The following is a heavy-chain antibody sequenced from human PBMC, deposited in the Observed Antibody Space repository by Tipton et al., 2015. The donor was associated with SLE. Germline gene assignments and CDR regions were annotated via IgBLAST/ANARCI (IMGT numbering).Heavy chain of an antibody. CDR1: GFTFSSYW. J-gene: IGHJ3*02. Sequence: SLRLSCAASGFTFSSYWMSWVRQAPGKGLEWVANIKQDGSEKYYVDSVKGRFTISRDNAKNSLYLQMNSPRAEDTAVYYCASLVVVVAAASFDAFDIWGQGTMVPVAS. D-gene: IGHD2-15*01. CDR2: IKQDGSEK. CDR3: ASLVVVVAAASFDAFDI. V-gene: IGHV3-7*01.